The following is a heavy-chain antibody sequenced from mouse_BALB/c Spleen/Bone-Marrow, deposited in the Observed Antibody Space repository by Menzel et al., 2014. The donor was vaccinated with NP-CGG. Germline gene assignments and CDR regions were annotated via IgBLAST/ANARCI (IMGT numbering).Heavy chain of an antibody. J-gene: IGHJ4*01. V-gene: IGHV6-6*02. Sequence: EVKLQESGGGFVQPGGSMKLSCVASGFTFSTYWMSWVRQSPEKGLEWVAEIRLKSDNYATHYAESVRGKFTISRDDSKSRLYLQMNSLRVEDTGIYYCTPGDFWGQGTSVTVSS. CDR1: GFTFSTYW. CDR3: TPGDF. CDR2: IRLKSDNYAT.